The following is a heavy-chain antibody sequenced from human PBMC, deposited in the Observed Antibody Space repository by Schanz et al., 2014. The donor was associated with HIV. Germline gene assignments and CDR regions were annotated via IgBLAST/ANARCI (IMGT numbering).Heavy chain of an antibody. CDR2: IWYDGSNK. CDR1: GFTFSDCW. J-gene: IGHJ4*02. CDR3: ARSQKGTSCCSPLDF. D-gene: IGHD2-2*01. V-gene: IGHV3-33*08. Sequence: VHLVESGGGMVQPGGSLTLSCAASGFTFSDCWMAWVRQAPGRGLEWVAVIWYDGSNKYQADSVKGRFTVSRDNSKNRVFLQMNSLSTEDAAVYHCARSQKGTSCCSPLDFWGQGTPVTV.